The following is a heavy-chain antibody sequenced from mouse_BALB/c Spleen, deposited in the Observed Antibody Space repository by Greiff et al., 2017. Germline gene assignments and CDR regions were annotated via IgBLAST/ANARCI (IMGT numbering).Heavy chain of an antibody. CDR2: ISSGGSYT. Sequence: EVKLMESGGGLVKPGGSLKLSCAASGFTFSSYAMSWVRQTPEKRLEWVATISSGGSYTYYPDSVKGRFTISRDNAKNTLYLQMSSLRSEDTAMYYCASGYYFDYWGQGTTLTVSS. V-gene: IGHV5-9-3*01. J-gene: IGHJ2*01. CDR3: ASGYYFDY. CDR1: GFTFSSYA.